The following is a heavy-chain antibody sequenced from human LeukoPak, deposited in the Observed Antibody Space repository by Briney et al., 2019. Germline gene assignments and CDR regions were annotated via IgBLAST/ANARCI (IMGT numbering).Heavy chain of an antibody. Sequence: PGGSLRLSCAASGFTFSSYEMNWVRQAPGKGLEWVSYISSSSSTIYYADSVKGRFTISRDNAKNSLYLQMNSLRAEDTAVYYCARDIGLYYIDYYYYGMDVWGQGTTVTVSS. D-gene: IGHD2-8*01. CDR1: GFTFSSYE. J-gene: IGHJ6*02. CDR2: ISSSSSTI. V-gene: IGHV3-48*03. CDR3: ARDIGLYYIDYYYYGMDV.